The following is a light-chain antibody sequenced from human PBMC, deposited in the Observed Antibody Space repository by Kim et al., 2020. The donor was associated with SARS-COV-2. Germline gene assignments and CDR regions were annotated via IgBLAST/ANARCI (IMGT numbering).Light chain of an antibody. J-gene: IGLJ3*02. V-gene: IGLV3-21*04. CDR1: GIGSKS. CDR2: YDS. CDR3: QVWDSSSDLV. Sequence: SYELTQPPSVSVAPGETASITCGGNGIGSKSVHWYQQRPGHAPVLVIYYDSHRRSGIPERFSGSNSGNTATLTIIRVEAGDEADYYCQVWDSSSDLVFGGGTQLTVL.